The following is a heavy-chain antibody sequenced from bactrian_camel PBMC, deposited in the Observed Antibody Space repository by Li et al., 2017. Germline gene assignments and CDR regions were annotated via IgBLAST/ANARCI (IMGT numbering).Heavy chain of an antibody. CDR3: AADLRRGLVVRGTAGCDFGH. V-gene: IGHV3S40*01. CDR1: GFEFSSNH. Sequence: VQLVESGGGLVQPGGSRRLSCAASGFEFSSNHMTWFRQAPGKGLEWVSEIDSNGGRTRYADSVKGRFTISRDNAKNTVYLQLNSLKAEDTAMYYCAADLRRGLVVRGTAGCDFGHWGQGTQVTVS. D-gene: IGHD6*01. J-gene: IGHJ6*01. CDR2: IDSNGGRT.